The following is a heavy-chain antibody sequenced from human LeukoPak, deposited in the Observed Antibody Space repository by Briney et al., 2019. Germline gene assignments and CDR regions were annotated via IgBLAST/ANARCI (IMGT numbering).Heavy chain of an antibody. CDR1: GGSISSSSYY. CDR3: ARAAYDFWSGYYGLNAFDI. V-gene: IGHV4-39*07. J-gene: IGHJ3*02. D-gene: IGHD3-3*01. CDR2: IYYSGST. Sequence: KPSETLSLTCTVSGGSISSSSYYWGWIRQPPGKGLEWIGSIYYSGSTYYNPSLKSRVTMSVDTSKNQFSLKLSSVTAADTAVYYCARAAYDFWSGYYGLNAFDIWGQGTMVTVSS.